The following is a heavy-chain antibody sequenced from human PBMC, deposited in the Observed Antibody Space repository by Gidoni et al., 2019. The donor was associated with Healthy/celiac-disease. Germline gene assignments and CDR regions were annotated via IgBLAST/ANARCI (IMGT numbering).Heavy chain of an antibody. CDR1: GGSFSGYY. CDR2: INHSGST. J-gene: IGHJ4*02. V-gene: IGHV4-34*01. Sequence: QVQLPQWGAGLLKPSETLSLTCAVYGGSFSGYYWSWIRQPPGKGREWIGEINHSGSTNYNPSLKSLVTISVDTSKNQFSLKLSSVTAADTAVYYGARGFHGSPRRFDYWGQGTLVTVSS. D-gene: IGHD3-10*01. CDR3: ARGFHGSPRRFDY.